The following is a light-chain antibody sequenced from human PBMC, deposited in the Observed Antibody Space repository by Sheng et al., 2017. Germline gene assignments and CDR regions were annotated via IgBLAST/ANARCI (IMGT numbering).Light chain of an antibody. Sequence: EIVLTQSPGTLSLSPGERATLSCRASQSVRSSYLAWYQQKPGQAPRLLIYGASSRATDIPDRFSGSGSGTDFTLTISRLEPEDFAVYYCQQYGSSPPLTFGGGTEGGDQT. V-gene: IGKV3-20*01. J-gene: IGKJ4*01. CDR2: GAS. CDR1: QSVRSSY. CDR3: QQYGSSPPLT.